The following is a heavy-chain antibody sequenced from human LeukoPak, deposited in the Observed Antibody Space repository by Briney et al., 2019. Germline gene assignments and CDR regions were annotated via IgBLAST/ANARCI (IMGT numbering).Heavy chain of an antibody. J-gene: IGHJ5*02. CDR1: DGSISNYY. CDR2: VHFSGST. V-gene: IGHV4-59*08. D-gene: IGHD6-19*01. Sequence: SETLSLTCPVSDGSISNYYWSWIRQPPGKGLEWISYVHFSGSTNYNPSLKSRVTMSVDTSKNQVSLRLMSVTAADTAVYYCARNAAVATSRSWFDPWGQGTLVTVSS. CDR3: ARNAAVATSRSWFDP.